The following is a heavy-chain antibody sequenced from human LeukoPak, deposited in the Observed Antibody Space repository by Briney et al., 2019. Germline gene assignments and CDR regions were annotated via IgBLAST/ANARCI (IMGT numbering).Heavy chain of an antibody. Sequence: PGGSLKLSCAASGFTFSGSFMHWVRQAHGKGLEWVSYISSSSSTIYYADSVKGRFTISRDNAKNSLYLQMNSLRAEDTAVYYCAINPSWGQGTLVTVSS. V-gene: IGHV3-48*04. CDR3: AINPS. CDR2: ISSSSSTI. J-gene: IGHJ4*02. CDR1: GFTFSGSF.